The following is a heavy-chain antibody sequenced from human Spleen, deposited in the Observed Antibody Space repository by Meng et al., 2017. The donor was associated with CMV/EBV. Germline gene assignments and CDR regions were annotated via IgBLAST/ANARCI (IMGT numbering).Heavy chain of an antibody. Sequence: GESLKISCAASGFTFDDYGMSWVRQAPGKGLEWVSVIYGTTSEGTTEYADSVSGRFTLSRDNSKNTVYLQMNTVRFQDTAVYYCARDYSDRWPDDAFDIWGLGTMVTVSS. D-gene: IGHD1-26*01. CDR1: GFTFDDYG. CDR3: ARDYSDRWPDDAFDI. J-gene: IGHJ3*02. V-gene: IGHV3-20*04. CDR2: IYGTTSEGTT.